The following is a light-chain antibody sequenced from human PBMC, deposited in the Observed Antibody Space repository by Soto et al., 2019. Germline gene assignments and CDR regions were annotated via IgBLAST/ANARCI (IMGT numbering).Light chain of an antibody. CDR3: QQYGSSPQT. CDR1: QSVSSSY. V-gene: IGKV3-20*01. J-gene: IGKJ1*01. CDR2: GAS. Sequence: IVLTQSPGTLSLSPGERATLSCRASQSVSSSYLAWYQQKPGQAPRLLIYGASSRATGIPDRFSGSGSGTDFTLTVSRLEPEDFAVYYCQQYGSSPQTFGQGPRWIS.